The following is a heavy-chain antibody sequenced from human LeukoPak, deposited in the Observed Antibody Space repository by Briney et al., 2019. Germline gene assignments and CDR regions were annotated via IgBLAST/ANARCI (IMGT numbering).Heavy chain of an antibody. D-gene: IGHD6-6*01. Sequence: PSETLSLTCTVSGGSISSSSYYWGWIRQPPGKGLEWIGSTYYSGSTYYNPSLKSRVTISVDTSKNQFSLKLSSVTAADTAVYYCVSSSSSDYFDYWGQGTLVTVSS. CDR2: TYYSGST. CDR1: GGSISSSSYY. J-gene: IGHJ4*02. V-gene: IGHV4-39*01. CDR3: VSSSSSDYFDY.